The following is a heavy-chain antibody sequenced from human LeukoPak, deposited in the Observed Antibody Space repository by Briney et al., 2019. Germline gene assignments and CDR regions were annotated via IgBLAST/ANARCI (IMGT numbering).Heavy chain of an antibody. D-gene: IGHD4-11*01. Sequence: GGSLRLSCAFSGLTFNNYAMSWVRQAPGKGREWVSVISVLGASKYYADSVKGRFTISRDNSKNIFYLQMESLSPDDTARYYCAKDADDSDYGLFDSWGQGTLVTVSS. V-gene: IGHV3-23*01. J-gene: IGHJ4*02. CDR1: GLTFNNYA. CDR2: ISVLGASK. CDR3: AKDADDSDYGLFDS.